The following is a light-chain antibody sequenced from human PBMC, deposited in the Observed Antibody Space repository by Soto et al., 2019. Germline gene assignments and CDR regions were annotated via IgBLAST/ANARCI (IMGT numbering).Light chain of an antibody. CDR1: QSVSRF. CDR2: DAS. Sequence: EIVLTQSPATLSLSPGERATISCRASQSVSRFFVWYQQKRGQPPRLLIYDASIRATGIPVRFSGSGSGTDFTLTISSLEPEDVAVYYCQHRLSWPLTFGGGTTVEMK. V-gene: IGKV3-11*01. CDR3: QHRLSWPLT. J-gene: IGKJ4*01.